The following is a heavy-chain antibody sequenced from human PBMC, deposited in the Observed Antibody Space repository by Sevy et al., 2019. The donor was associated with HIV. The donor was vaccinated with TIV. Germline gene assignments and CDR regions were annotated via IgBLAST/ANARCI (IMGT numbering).Heavy chain of an antibody. V-gene: IGHV3-74*01. CDR1: GFTFSNYA. CDR3: AREGVDFWSGPVDYYYGMDV. D-gene: IGHD3-3*01. J-gene: IGHJ6*02. CDR2: INGDGNSP. Sequence: GGSLRLSCAASGFTFSNYAMNWVRQAPGKGLVWVSRINGDGNSPIYADSVQGRFTISRDNAKNTLFLQMNSLRAEDTGIYYCAREGVDFWSGPVDYYYGMDVWGQGTTATVSS.